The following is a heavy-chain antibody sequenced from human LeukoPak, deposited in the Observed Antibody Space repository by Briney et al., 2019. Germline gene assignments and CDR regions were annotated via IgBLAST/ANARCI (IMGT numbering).Heavy chain of an antibody. CDR3: ARVSGKTGWFDP. CDR2: INPNSGGT. D-gene: IGHD1-26*01. J-gene: IGHJ5*02. CDR1: VYTFTGYY. Sequence: ASVTVSFKASVYTFTGYYMHWVRQAPGQGLEWMGWINPNSGGTNYAQKFQGRVTMTRDTSISTAYMRVSRLRSDDTAVYYCARVSGKTGWFDPWGQGTLVTVSS. V-gene: IGHV1-2*02.